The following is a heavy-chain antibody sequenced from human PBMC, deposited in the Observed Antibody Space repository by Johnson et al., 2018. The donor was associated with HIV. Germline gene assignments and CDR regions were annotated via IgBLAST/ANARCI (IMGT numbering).Heavy chain of an antibody. J-gene: IGHJ3*02. CDR2: ISFDGSKK. CDR3: ASGRGIVGATRSAFEM. Sequence: QVQLVESGGGVVRPGRSLRLSCAASGFIFSNYPMHWVRQAPGKGLEWVAVISFDGSKKYHADSVKGRFTISRDNSKNTLYLQMNSLRAEDTAVYYCASGRGIVGATRSAFEMWGQGTMVTVSS. D-gene: IGHD1-26*01. V-gene: IGHV3-30*04. CDR1: GFIFSNYP.